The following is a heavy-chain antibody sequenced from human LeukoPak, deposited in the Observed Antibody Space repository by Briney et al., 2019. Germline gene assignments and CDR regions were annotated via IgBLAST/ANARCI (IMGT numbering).Heavy chain of an antibody. V-gene: IGHV3-21*01. D-gene: IGHD3-3*01. CDR3: ARDHITIFGVVTYYFDY. CDR2: ISSSSSYI. J-gene: IGHJ4*02. CDR1: GFTFSSYS. Sequence: GGSLRLSCAASGFTFSSYSMNWVRQAPGKGLEWVSSISSSSSYIYYADSVKGRFTISRDNAKNSLHLQMNSLRAEDTAVYYCARDHITIFGVVTYYFDYWGQGTLVTVSS.